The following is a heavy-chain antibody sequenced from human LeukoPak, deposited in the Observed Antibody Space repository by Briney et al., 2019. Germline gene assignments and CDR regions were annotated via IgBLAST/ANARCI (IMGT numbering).Heavy chain of an antibody. CDR3: AKDPHSSSWRYFQH. CDR2: ISWNSGSI. CDR1: GFTFDDYA. J-gene: IGHJ1*01. Sequence: PGGSLRLSCAASGFTFDDYAMHWVRQAPGEGLEWVSGISWNSGSIGYADSVKGRFTISRDNAKNSLYLQMNSLRAEDTALYYCAKDPHSSSWRYFQHWGQGTLVTVSS. D-gene: IGHD6-13*01. V-gene: IGHV3-9*01.